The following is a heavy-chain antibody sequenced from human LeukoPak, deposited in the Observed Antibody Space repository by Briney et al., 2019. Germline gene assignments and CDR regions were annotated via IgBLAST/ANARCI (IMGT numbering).Heavy chain of an antibody. J-gene: IGHJ4*02. CDR3: AKDDRWLQFCC. Sequence: GGTLRLSCVASGFTFSSHGMNWVRQAPPKGLAGVSGIIPSGHTTYYADSVRGRFTISRDNSRNTVYLQMNSLRAEDTAVYYCAKDDRWLQFCCWGQGTLVTVSA. CDR1: GFTFSSHG. CDR2: IIPSGHTT. V-gene: IGHV3-23*01. D-gene: IGHD5-24*01.